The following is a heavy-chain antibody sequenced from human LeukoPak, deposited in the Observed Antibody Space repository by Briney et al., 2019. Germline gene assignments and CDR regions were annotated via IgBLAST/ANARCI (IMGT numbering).Heavy chain of an antibody. V-gene: IGHV3-11*03. J-gene: IGHJ3*02. Sequence: GGSLRLSCAASAFTFSDHYMGWIRPAPGKGREWVAYISTGSHDTNYADSVQGRFTISRDDTRNSLFLQNNSLRAEDMAVYYCARFYGLGTWNDAFDIWGQGTMVTVSS. CDR2: ISTGSHDT. D-gene: IGHD3-10*01. CDR1: AFTFSDHY. CDR3: ARFYGLGTWNDAFDI.